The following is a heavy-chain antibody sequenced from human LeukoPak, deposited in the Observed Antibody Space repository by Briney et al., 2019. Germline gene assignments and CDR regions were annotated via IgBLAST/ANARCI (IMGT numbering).Heavy chain of an antibody. V-gene: IGHV3-7*01. Sequence: GGFLRLSCAASGFTFSSHWMAWVRQAPGKGLEWVAHINQDGSKEHYMDSVKARFTISRDNAKNSLSLQMNSLRAEDTAVYYCVRDGGVSGYDLLDYWGQGTLVTVSS. CDR2: INQDGSKE. CDR1: GFTFSSHW. D-gene: IGHD5-12*01. J-gene: IGHJ4*02. CDR3: VRDGGVSGYDLLDY.